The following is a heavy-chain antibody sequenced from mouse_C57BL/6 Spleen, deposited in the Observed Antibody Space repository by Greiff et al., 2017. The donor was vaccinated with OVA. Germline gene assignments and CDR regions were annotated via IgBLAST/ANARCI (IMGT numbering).Heavy chain of an antibody. CDR1: GYTFTSYW. D-gene: IGHD2-3*01. J-gene: IGHJ1*03. CDR3: ARGSYDGYYVYFDV. V-gene: IGHV1-50*01. CDR2: IDPSDSYT. Sequence: QVQLQQPGAELVKPGASVKLSCKASGYTFTSYWMQWVKQRPGQGLEWIGEIDPSDSYTNYNQKFKGKATLTVDPSSSTAYMQLISLTSEDSAVYYCARGSYDGYYVYFDVWGTGTTVTVSS.